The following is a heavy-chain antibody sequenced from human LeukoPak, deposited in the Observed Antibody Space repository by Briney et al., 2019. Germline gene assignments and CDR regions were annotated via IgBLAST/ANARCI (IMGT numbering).Heavy chain of an antibody. D-gene: IGHD3-3*01. CDR1: GFTFSSYG. CDR2: IRYDGSNK. V-gene: IGHV3-30*02. J-gene: IGHJ3*02. CDR3: ANGGPYYDFWSGYYTKNAFDI. Sequence: GGSLRLSCAASGFTFSSYGMHWVRQAPGKGLEWVAFIRYDGSNKYYADSVKGRLTISRDNSKNTLYLQMNSLRVEDTAVYYCANGGPYYDFWSGYYTKNAFDIWGQGTMVTVSS.